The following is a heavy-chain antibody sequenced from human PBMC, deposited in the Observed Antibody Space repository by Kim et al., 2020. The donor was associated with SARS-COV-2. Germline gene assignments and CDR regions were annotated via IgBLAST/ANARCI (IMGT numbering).Heavy chain of an antibody. D-gene: IGHD3-10*01. Sequence: GGSLRLSCAASGFTFSSYGMHWVRQAPGKGLEWVAVIWYDGSNKYYADSVKGRFTISRDNSKNTLYLQMNSLRAEDTAVYYCAKNGPFGRDAFDIWGQGTMVTVSS. J-gene: IGHJ3*02. CDR1: GFTFSSYG. CDR2: IWYDGSNK. V-gene: IGHV3-33*06. CDR3: AKNGPFGRDAFDI.